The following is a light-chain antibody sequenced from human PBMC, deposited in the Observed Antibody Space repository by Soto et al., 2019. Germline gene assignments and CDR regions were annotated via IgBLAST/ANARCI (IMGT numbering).Light chain of an antibody. CDR2: WAS. CDR1: QSVFYSGNNKNQ. CDR3: QQYKNIPFT. V-gene: IGKV4-1*01. J-gene: IGKJ3*01. Sequence: DIVMTQSPDSLAVSLGERATINCKSSQSVFYSGNNKNQLAWYQQKPGHPPKLLISWASARQSGVPDRFSGSGSGTDFHLTISSLQAEDVAVYYCQQYKNIPFTFGPGTKVDIK.